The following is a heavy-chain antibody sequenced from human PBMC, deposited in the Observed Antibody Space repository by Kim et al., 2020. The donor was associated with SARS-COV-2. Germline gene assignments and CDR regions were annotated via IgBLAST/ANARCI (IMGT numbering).Heavy chain of an antibody. D-gene: IGHD6-19*01. Sequence: YSQEFQRGVTITRDTTASTAYMELSRLRSEDTAVYYCAMYSSGWYGAFDYWGQGTLVTVSS. CDR3: AMYSSGWYGAFDY. J-gene: IGHJ4*02. V-gene: IGHV1-3*01.